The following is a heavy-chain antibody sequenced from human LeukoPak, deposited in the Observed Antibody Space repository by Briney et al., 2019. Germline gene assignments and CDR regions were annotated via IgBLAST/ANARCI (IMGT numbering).Heavy chain of an antibody. CDR1: GGTFSSYA. J-gene: IGHJ6*03. D-gene: IGHD2-15*01. V-gene: IGHV1-69*01. CDR2: IIPIFGTA. Sequence: SVKVSCKASGGTFSSYAISWVRQAPGQGLEWMGGIIPIFGTANYAQKFQGRVTITADESTSTAYMELSSLRSEDTAVYHCARANNCSGGSCYFYYYYYYMDVWGKGTTVTVSS. CDR3: ARANNCSGGSCYFYYYYYYMDV.